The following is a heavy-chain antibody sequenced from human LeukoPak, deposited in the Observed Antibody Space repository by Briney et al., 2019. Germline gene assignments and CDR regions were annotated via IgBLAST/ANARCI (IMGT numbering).Heavy chain of an antibody. D-gene: IGHD5-18*01. CDR1: GFTFSNYN. CDR2: ISSGSTTI. CDR3: APQRGFRLLDRYFES. J-gene: IGHJ4*02. Sequence: GGSLRLSCAASGFTFSNYNMNWVRQAPGKGLEWVSYISSGSTTIYYADSVKGRFTISRDNAKNSLYLQMNSLRAEDTAVYYCAPQRGFRLLDRYFESWGQGTLVTVSS. V-gene: IGHV3-48*01.